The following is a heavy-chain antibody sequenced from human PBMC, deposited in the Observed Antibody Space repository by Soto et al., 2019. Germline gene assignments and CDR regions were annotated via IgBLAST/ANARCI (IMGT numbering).Heavy chain of an antibody. CDR2: MNPNSGNT. D-gene: IGHD6-13*01. J-gene: IGHJ6*02. CDR1: GYPFTSYD. V-gene: IGHV1-8*01. CDR3: ARGHSSSWYEVPYGMDV. Sequence: ASVKVSCKASGYPFTSYDINWVRQATGQGLEWMGWMNPNSGNTGYAQKFQGRVTMTRNTAISTADMELSSLRSEDTAVYYCARGHSSSWYEVPYGMDVWGQGTTVTVSS.